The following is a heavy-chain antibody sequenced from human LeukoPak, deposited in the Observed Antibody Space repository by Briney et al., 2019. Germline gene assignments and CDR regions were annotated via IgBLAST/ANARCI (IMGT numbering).Heavy chain of an antibody. CDR2: IYHSGST. Sequence: SQTLSLTCAVSGGSISSGGYSWSWIRQPPGKGLEWIGYIYHSGSTYYNPSLKSRVTISVDTSKNQFSLKLSSVTAADTAVYYCARGRWEYRRLCEFDYWGQGTLVTVSS. CDR1: GGSISSGGYS. D-gene: IGHD1-26*01. V-gene: IGHV4-30-2*01. CDR3: ARGRWEYRRLCEFDY. J-gene: IGHJ4*02.